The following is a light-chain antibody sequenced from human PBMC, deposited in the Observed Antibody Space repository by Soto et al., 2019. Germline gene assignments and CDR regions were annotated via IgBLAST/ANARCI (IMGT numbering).Light chain of an antibody. Sequence: QSALTQPASVSGSPGQSSTISCTGTSSDVGSYNLVSWYQRHPGKAPKLMIYEVSKRPSGVSNRFSGSKSGNTASLTISGLQAEDEADYYCCSYAGSSTLMFGGGTKLAVL. CDR3: CSYAGSSTLM. J-gene: IGLJ3*02. CDR2: EVS. CDR1: SSDVGSYNL. V-gene: IGLV2-23*02.